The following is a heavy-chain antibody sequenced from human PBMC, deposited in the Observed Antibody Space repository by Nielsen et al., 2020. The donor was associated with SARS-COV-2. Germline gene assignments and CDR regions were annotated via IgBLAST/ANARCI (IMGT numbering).Heavy chain of an antibody. CDR1: GFTFSSYA. Sequence: GESLKISCAASGFTFSSYAMNWVRQAPGKGLEWVSAISGSGGSTYYADSVKGRFTISRDNAKNSLYLQMNSLRAEDTAVYYCARDRPYDFWSGYYSGRGVFDIWGQGTMVTVSS. CDR3: ARDRPYDFWSGYYSGRGVFDI. D-gene: IGHD3-3*01. V-gene: IGHV3-23*01. J-gene: IGHJ3*02. CDR2: ISGSGGST.